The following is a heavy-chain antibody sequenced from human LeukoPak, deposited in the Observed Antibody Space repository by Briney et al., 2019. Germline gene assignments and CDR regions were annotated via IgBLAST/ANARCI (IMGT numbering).Heavy chain of an antibody. CDR1: GYSISSGYN. D-gene: IGHD3-22*01. V-gene: IGHV4-38-2*02. J-gene: IGHJ3*02. CDR3: AKSNGYGLIDI. Sequence: SETLSLTCTVSGYSISSGYNWGWIRQPPGKGLEWIGNIYHSGSTYYNPSLKSRVTISLDTSRNQFSLKLNSVTAADTAVYYCAKSNGYGLIDIWGQGTMVTVSS. CDR2: IYHSGST.